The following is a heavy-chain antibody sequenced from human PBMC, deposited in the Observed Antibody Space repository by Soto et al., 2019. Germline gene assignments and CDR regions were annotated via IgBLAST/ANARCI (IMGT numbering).Heavy chain of an antibody. Sequence: GGSLRLSCAASGFTVSSNYMSWVRQAPGKGLEWVSVIYRGGSTYYADSGKGRFTISRGNSKNTLYLQMNSLRAEDTAVYYCARDQGILWFGELSDHAFDIWGQGTMVTVSS. CDR3: ARDQGILWFGELSDHAFDI. CDR2: IYRGGST. V-gene: IGHV3-66*01. CDR1: GFTVSSNY. J-gene: IGHJ3*02. D-gene: IGHD3-10*01.